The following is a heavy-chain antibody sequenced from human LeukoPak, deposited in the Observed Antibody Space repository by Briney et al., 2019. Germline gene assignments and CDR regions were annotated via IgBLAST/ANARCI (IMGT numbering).Heavy chain of an antibody. J-gene: IGHJ4*02. Sequence: GGSLRLSCTASGFTFGDYAMSWFRQAPGKGLEWVANIKQDGSEKYYVDSVKGRFTISRDNAKNSLYLQMNSLRAEDTAVYYCARDSEYYDSSGYYGYWGQGTLVTVSS. CDR1: GFTFGDYA. D-gene: IGHD3-22*01. V-gene: IGHV3-7*03. CDR3: ARDSEYYDSSGYYGY. CDR2: IKQDGSEK.